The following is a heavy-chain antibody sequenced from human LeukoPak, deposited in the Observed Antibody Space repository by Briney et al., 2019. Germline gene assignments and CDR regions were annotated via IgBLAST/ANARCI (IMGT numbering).Heavy chain of an antibody. J-gene: IGHJ4*02. CDR2: INPSGGST. CDR1: GYTFTSYY. Sequence: GASVKVSCKASGYTFTSYYMHWVRQAPGQGLEWMGIINPSGGSTSYAQKFQGRVTMTRDMSTSTVYMELSSLRSEDTAVYYCARGLDSGYDDRTAFDYWGQGTLVTVSS. V-gene: IGHV1-46*01. D-gene: IGHD5-12*01. CDR3: ARGLDSGYDDRTAFDY.